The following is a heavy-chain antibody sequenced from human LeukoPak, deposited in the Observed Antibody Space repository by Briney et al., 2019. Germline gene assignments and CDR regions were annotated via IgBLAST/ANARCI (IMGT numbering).Heavy chain of an antibody. CDR3: ARGGGYDILTVNWFDP. Sequence: ASVKVSCKASGGTFSSYAISWVRQAPGQGLEWMGWISAYNGNTNYAQKLQGRVTMTTDASTSTAYMELRSLRSDDTAVYYCARGGGYDILTVNWFDPWGQGTLVTVSS. D-gene: IGHD3-9*01. CDR2: ISAYNGNT. J-gene: IGHJ5*02. V-gene: IGHV1-18*01. CDR1: GGTFSSYA.